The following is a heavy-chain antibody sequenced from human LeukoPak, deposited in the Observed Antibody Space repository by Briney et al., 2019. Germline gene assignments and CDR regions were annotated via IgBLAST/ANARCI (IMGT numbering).Heavy chain of an antibody. CDR1: GGSISSGDYY. Sequence: PSQILSLTCTVSGGSISSGDYYWSWIRQPPGKGLEWIGYIYYSGSTYYNPPLKSRVTISVDTSKNQFSLKLGSVTAADTAVYYCARVYYDSSGTTFDYWGQGTLVTVSS. CDR3: ARVYYDSSGTTFDY. D-gene: IGHD3-22*01. CDR2: IYYSGST. V-gene: IGHV4-30-4*01. J-gene: IGHJ4*02.